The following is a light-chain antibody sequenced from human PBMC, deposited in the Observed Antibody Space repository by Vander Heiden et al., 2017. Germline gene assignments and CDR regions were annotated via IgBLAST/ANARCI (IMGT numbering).Light chain of an antibody. CDR3: QQDGSSPLT. CDR1: QSVSSSY. Sequence: IAFAHSPGTLSLSPGERATLSCRASQSVSSSYLAWYQQKPGQAPRLLIYGASSRATGIPDRFSGSGSGTDFTLTISRLEPEDFAVYYCQQDGSSPLTFGGGTKVEIK. V-gene: IGKV3-20*01. J-gene: IGKJ4*01. CDR2: GAS.